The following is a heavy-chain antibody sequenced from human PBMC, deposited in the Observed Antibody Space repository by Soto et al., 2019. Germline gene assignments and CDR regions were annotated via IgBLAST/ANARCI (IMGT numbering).Heavy chain of an antibody. D-gene: IGHD3-3*01. Sequence: TLSLTCTVSGGSISSSSYYWGWIRQPPGKGLEWIGSIYYSGSTYYNPSLKSRVTISVDTSKNQFSLKLSSVNAADTAVYYCARRDFWSGYPDYYYHGMDVWGQGTTVTVSS. CDR3: ARRDFWSGYPDYYYHGMDV. CDR1: GGSISSSSYY. CDR2: IYYSGST. V-gene: IGHV4-39*01. J-gene: IGHJ6*02.